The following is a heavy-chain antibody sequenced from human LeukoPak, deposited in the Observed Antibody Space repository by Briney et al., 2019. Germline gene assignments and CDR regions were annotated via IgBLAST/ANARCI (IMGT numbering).Heavy chain of an antibody. V-gene: IGHV3-23*01. Sequence: GGSLRLSCATSGFTFSSYAMTWVRQAPGKGLQWVSTISVSGGSTYYADSVKGRFTISRDNSENTLSLQMNSLRAEDMAVYYCARSIFTFDYYDFYYMDVWGRGTTVTVSS. CDR1: GFTFSSYA. J-gene: IGHJ6*03. D-gene: IGHD2-21*01. CDR2: ISVSGGST. CDR3: ARSIFTFDYYDFYYMDV.